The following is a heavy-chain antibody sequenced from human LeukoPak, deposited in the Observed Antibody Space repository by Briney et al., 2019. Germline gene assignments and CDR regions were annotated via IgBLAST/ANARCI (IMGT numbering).Heavy chain of an antibody. J-gene: IGHJ4*02. V-gene: IGHV3-11*04. Sequence: LSLTCTVSGYSITSAYYWGWIRQPPGKGLEWVSYISSSSSTIYYADSVKGRFTISRDNAKNSLYLQMNSLRAEDTAVYYCLRGDRRDYWGQGTLVTVSS. CDR1: GYSITSAYY. CDR2: ISSSSSTI. CDR3: LRGDRRDY.